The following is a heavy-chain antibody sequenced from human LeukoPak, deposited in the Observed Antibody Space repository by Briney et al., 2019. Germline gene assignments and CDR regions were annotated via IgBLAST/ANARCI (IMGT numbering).Heavy chain of an antibody. D-gene: IGHD3-3*01. CDR1: GFTFSTYW. CDR3: AKNTIPYYFDY. V-gene: IGHV3-7*03. J-gene: IGHJ4*02. Sequence: PGGSLRLSCAASGFTFSTYWMSWVRQGPGKGLEWVANMKEDGSEKYYVDSVKGRFTISRDNAKNSLYLQMNSLRAEDTAVYYCAKNTIPYYFDYWGQGTLVTVSS. CDR2: MKEDGSEK.